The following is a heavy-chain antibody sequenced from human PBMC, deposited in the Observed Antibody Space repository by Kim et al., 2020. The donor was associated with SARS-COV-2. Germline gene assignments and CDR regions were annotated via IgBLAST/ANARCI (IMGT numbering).Heavy chain of an antibody. D-gene: IGHD6-19*01. Sequence: SAQKLQGRVTMTRDPSIRTAYMELSRLRSDDTAVYYCARTSVAGTGYFDYWGQGTLVTVSS. V-gene: IGHV1-2*02. CDR3: ARTSVAGTGYFDY. J-gene: IGHJ4*02.